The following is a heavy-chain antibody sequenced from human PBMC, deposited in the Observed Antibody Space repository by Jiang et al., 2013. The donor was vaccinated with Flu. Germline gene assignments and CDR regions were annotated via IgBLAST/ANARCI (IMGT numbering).Heavy chain of an antibody. CDR3: ARQFYSGSGTNVDSGDYYYHGMDV. D-gene: IGHD3-10*01. J-gene: IGHJ6*02. Sequence: GLEWMGIVYPDDSDTRYSPSFQGQATMSADKSISTAFLRWSSLKASDSAMYYCARQFYSGSGTNVDSGDYYYHGMDVWGQGTTVIVSS. V-gene: IGHV5-51*01. CDR2: VYPDDSDT.